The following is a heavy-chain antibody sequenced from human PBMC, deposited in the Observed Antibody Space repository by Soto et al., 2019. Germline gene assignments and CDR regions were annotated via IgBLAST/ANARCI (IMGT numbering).Heavy chain of an antibody. V-gene: IGHV3-48*01. Sequence: PGGSLRPSCAASGFTFSSYSMNWVRQAPGKGLEWVSYVSSGSTTIYYADSVKGRFTISRDNAKNSLYLQMNSLRAEDTAVYYCARDRLKDRSGYHSFDYWGQGTLVTVSS. CDR2: VSSGSTTI. CDR1: GFTFSSYS. D-gene: IGHD3-22*01. CDR3: ARDRLKDRSGYHSFDY. J-gene: IGHJ4*02.